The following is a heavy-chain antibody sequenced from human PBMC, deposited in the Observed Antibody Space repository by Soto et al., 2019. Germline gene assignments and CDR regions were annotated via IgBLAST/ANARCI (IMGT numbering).Heavy chain of an antibody. D-gene: IGHD5-18*01. Sequence: GGSLRLSCAASGFTFSSYGMHWVRQAPGKGLEWVAVISYDGSNKYYADSVKGRFTISRDNSKNTLYLQMNSLRAEDTAVYYCAKDYPSKIQLKVYYYYGMDVWGQGTTVTVSS. CDR1: GFTFSSYG. CDR2: ISYDGSNK. V-gene: IGHV3-30*18. J-gene: IGHJ6*02. CDR3: AKDYPSKIQLKVYYYYGMDV.